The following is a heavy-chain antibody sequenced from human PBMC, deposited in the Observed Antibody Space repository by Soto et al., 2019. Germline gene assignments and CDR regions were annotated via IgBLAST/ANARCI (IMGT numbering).Heavy chain of an antibody. CDR1: GGTFSSYT. CDR3: ARVGYSGYDPLDY. V-gene: IGHV1-69*02. D-gene: IGHD5-12*01. J-gene: IGHJ4*02. CDR2: IIPILGIA. Sequence: SVKVSCKASGGTFSSYTISWVRQAPGQGLEGMGRIIPILGIANYAQKFQGRVTITADKSTSTAYMELSSLRSEDTAVYYCARVGYSGYDPLDYWGQGTLVTVSS.